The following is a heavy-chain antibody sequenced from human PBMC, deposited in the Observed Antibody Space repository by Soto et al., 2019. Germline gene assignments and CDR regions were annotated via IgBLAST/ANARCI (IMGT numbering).Heavy chain of an antibody. D-gene: IGHD4-17*01. CDR1: GFMFSGSA. J-gene: IGHJ6*04. CDR2: IRTRPNNFAT. Sequence: EVQLVESGGGLVQPGGSLKLSCAASGFMFSGSAMHWVRQASGKGLEWVGRIRTRPNNFATQYAESVKGRFTISRDDSKNTTYLQMTSLKSDDSAVYYCTSPLCNGDYTETSRPVDVWGKGTTVTVSA. V-gene: IGHV3-73*01. CDR3: TSPLCNGDYTETSRPVDV.